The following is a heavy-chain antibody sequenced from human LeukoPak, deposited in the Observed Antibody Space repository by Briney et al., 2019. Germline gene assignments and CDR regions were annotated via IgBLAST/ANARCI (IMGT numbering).Heavy chain of an antibody. D-gene: IGHD6-13*01. J-gene: IGHJ4*02. Sequence: SETLSLTCAVYGGSFSGYYWSWIRQPPGKGLEWIGEINHSGSTNYNPSLKSRVTISVDTSKNQFSLKLSSVTAADTAVYYCAVNPPGYSSSWSAGWGQGTLVTVSS. V-gene: IGHV4-34*01. CDR3: AVNPPGYSSSWSAG. CDR2: INHSGST. CDR1: GGSFSGYY.